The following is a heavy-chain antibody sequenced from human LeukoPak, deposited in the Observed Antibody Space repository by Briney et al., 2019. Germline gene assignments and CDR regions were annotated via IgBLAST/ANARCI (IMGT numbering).Heavy chain of an antibody. D-gene: IGHD2-2*01. V-gene: IGHV4-4*07. CDR2: IYTSGST. CDR3: AREGGYCSSTSCFRIAARGFAFDI. J-gene: IGHJ3*02. Sequence: SETLSLTCTVSGGSISSYYWSWIRQPAGKGLEWIGRIYTSGSTNYNPSLKSRVTMSVDTSKNQFSLKLSSVTAADTAVYYCAREGGYCSSTSCFRIAARGFAFDIWGQGTMVTVSS. CDR1: GGSISSYY.